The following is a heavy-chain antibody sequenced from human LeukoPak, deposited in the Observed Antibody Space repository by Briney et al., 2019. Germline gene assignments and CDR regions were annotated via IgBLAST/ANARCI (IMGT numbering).Heavy chain of an antibody. CDR1: GFTFSSYS. Sequence: GRSLRLSCAASGFTFSSYSMNWVRQAPGKGLEWVSSISSSSSYIYYADSVKGRFTISRDNAKNSLYLQMNSLRAEDTAVYYCARDENYYGSGTNDYWGQGTLVTVSS. V-gene: IGHV3-21*01. CDR3: ARDENYYGSGTNDY. CDR2: ISSSSSYI. D-gene: IGHD3-10*01. J-gene: IGHJ4*02.